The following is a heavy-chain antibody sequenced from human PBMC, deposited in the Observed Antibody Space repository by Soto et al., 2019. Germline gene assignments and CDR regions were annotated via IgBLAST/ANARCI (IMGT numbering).Heavy chain of an antibody. CDR2: ISGSGGST. J-gene: IGHJ1*01. Sequence: GGSLRLSCAASGFTFSSYAMSWVRQAPGKGLEWVSAISGSGGSTYYADSVKGRFTISRDNSKNTLYLQMNSLRAEDTAVYYCATLWSGYYWLGYFQHWGQGTLVTVSS. CDR1: GFTFSSYA. V-gene: IGHV3-23*01. CDR3: ATLWSGYYWLGYFQH. D-gene: IGHD3-3*01.